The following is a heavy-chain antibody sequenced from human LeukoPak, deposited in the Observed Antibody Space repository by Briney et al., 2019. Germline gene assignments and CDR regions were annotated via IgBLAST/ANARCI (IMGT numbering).Heavy chain of an antibody. J-gene: IGHJ4*02. Sequence: GESLKISCKGSGYRFTSYWIGWVRQMPGKGLEWMGIIYPGDSDTRYSPSFQGQVNISADKSINTAYLQWSSLKASDTAIYYCARRVESSSWTFDYWGQGTLVTVSS. CDR1: GYRFTSYW. D-gene: IGHD6-13*01. V-gene: IGHV5-51*01. CDR3: ARRVESSSWTFDY. CDR2: IYPGDSDT.